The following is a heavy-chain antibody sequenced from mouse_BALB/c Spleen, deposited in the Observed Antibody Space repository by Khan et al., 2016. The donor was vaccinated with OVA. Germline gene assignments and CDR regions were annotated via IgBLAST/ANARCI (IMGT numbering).Heavy chain of an antibody. Sequence: EVQLQQSGPELVRPGASVKISCKASGYSFTGYFMNWVMQSHGKSLEWIGRINPHIGETFYNQRFKDKATLTVDESSSTAHMVLSSMASEYSAVYYCTRIYRSDFDYWGQGTTLTVSS. CDR2: INPHIGET. J-gene: IGHJ2*01. CDR3: TRIYRSDFDY. V-gene: IGHV1-20*02. CDR1: GYSFTGYF. D-gene: IGHD1-1*01.